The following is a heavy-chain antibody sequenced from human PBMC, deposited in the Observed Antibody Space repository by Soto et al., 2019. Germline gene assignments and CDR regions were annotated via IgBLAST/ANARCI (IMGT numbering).Heavy chain of an antibody. J-gene: IGHJ4*02. CDR3: ARDAPDGSGPFDY. Sequence: EVQLVETGGGLIQPGGSLRLSCAASGFSVSSKYMSWVRQAPGKGLEWGSGIFSNGGTYYADSVKGRFTISRDNSKNTLYLKMNSLRADDTAVYYCARDAPDGSGPFDYWGQGTLVTVSS. CDR2: IFSNGGT. CDR1: GFSVSSKY. V-gene: IGHV3-53*02. D-gene: IGHD3-22*01.